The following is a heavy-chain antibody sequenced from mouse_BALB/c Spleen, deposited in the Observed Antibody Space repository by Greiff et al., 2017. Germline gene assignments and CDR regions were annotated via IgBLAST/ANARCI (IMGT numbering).Heavy chain of an antibody. V-gene: IGHV5-12-1*01. CDR1: GFAFSSYD. Sequence: DVMLVESGGGLVKPGGSLKLSCAASGFAFSSYDMSWVRQTPEKRLEWVAYISSGGGSTYYPDTVKGRFTISRDNAKNTLYLQMSSLKSEDTAMYYCARQGLRWAMDYWGQGTSVTVSS. D-gene: IGHD2-4*01. CDR3: ARQGLRWAMDY. CDR2: ISSGGGST. J-gene: IGHJ4*01.